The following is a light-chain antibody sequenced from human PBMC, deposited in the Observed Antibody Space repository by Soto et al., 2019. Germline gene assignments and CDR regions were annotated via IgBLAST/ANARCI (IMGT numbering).Light chain of an antibody. CDR2: EVN. CDR1: SSDVGGYNY. V-gene: IGLV2-14*01. J-gene: IGLJ3*02. Sequence: QSALTQPASVSGSLGQSITISCTGSSSDVGGYNYVSWYQQHPGKAPKLMIYEVNNRPSGVSNRFSGSKSGNTASLTISGLQAEDEDDYYCSSFTSSSTQVLGGGTKLTVL. CDR3: SSFTSSSTQV.